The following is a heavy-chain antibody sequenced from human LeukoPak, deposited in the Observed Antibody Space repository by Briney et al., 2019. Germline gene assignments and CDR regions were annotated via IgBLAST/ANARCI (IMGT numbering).Heavy chain of an antibody. V-gene: IGHV3-30*04. CDR1: GFTFSSST. CDR2: VSYDGSNK. CDR3: AREPAANSDFDY. Sequence: QAGGSLRLSCAASGFTFSSSTMRWVRQAPDKGLEWVAVVSYDGSNKYYADSVKGRFTISRDNSKNTLYLQMNSLRAEDTAVYYCAREPAANSDFDYWGQGTLVTVSS. J-gene: IGHJ4*02. D-gene: IGHD1-1*01.